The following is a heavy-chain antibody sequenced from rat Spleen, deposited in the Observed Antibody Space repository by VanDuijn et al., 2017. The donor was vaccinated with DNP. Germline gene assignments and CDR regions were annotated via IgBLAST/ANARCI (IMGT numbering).Heavy chain of an antibody. Sequence: EVQLVESGGGLVQPGRSLKVSCAASGFIFSDYAMAWVRQAPKKGLEWVAYINYNGYITYYGDSVKGRFTISRDNAKSTLYLKMNSLRSEDMATYYCARHVLPLRVWDYWGQGVMVTVSS. CDR1: GFIFSDYA. V-gene: IGHV5-17*01. J-gene: IGHJ2*01. D-gene: IGHD1-4*01. CDR3: ARHVLPLRVWDY. CDR2: INYNGYIT.